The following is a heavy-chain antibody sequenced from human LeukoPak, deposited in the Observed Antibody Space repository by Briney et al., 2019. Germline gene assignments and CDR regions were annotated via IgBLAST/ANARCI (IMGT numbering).Heavy chain of an antibody. CDR2: FDPEDGET. D-gene: IGHD1-26*01. J-gene: IGHJ4*02. Sequence: ASVKVSCKVSGYTLTELSMHWVRQAPGKGLEWMGGFDPEDGETIYAQKFQGRVTMTRDTSISTAYMELSRLRSDDTAVYYCARIRIVGAAEFDYWGQGTLVTVSS. CDR1: GYTLTELS. V-gene: IGHV1-24*01. CDR3: ARIRIVGAAEFDY.